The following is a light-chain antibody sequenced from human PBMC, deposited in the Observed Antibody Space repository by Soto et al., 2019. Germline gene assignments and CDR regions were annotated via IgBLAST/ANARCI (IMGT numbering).Light chain of an antibody. Sequence: DIQMTQSPSTLSGSVGDRVTITCRASQPIRNSLAWYQQKPGKVPKVLIYAASTLQSGVPSRFSGSGSGTDFTLTISSLQPEDVATYYCQKYFSAPWTFGQGTKVDIK. CDR1: QPIRNS. CDR2: AAS. CDR3: QKYFSAPWT. V-gene: IGKV1-27*01. J-gene: IGKJ1*01.